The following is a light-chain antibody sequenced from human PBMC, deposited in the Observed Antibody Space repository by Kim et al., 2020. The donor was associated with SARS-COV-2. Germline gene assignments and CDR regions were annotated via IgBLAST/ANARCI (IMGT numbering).Light chain of an antibody. J-gene: IGKJ1*01. CDR1: QSVSSMY. CDR3: QQYENSPWT. Sequence: IVLTQSPGTLSLSPGERATLSCRASQSVSSMYLAWYQQKPGQAPRLLIYGASSRATGIPDRFSGSGSGTDFTLTISRLEPEDCAVYYCQQYENSPWTFGQRTKVDIK. CDR2: GAS. V-gene: IGKV3-20*01.